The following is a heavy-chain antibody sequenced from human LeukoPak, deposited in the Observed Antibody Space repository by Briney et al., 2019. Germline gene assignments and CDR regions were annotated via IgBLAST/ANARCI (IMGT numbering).Heavy chain of an antibody. CDR1: VFTPRGAA. CDR2: ISGSGGST. CDR3: AKGAYDSSGSQDY. D-gene: IGHD3-22*01. V-gene: IGHV3-23*01. J-gene: IGHJ4*02. Sequence: GGSLRLSCADSVFTPRGAAMSWVRQAPGKGLEWVSAISGSGGSTYYADSVKGRFTISRDNSKNTLYLQMKNLRAEDTSVYYCAKGAYDSSGSQDYWGQGTLVTVSS.